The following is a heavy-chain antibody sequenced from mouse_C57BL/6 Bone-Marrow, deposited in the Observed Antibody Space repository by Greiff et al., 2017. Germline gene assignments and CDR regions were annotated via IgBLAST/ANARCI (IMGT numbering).Heavy chain of an antibody. J-gene: IGHJ2*01. Sequence: EVHLVESGGDLVKPGGSLKLSCAASGFTFSSYGMSWVRQTPDKRLEWVATICTAGSYTYYPDNVKGRFPISRDNEKNTLYLQRSSRKSEDTAMYYCARKPYYYGSSTDYWGQGTTRTVSS. V-gene: IGHV5-6*01. CDR1: GFTFSSYG. CDR2: ICTAGSYT. D-gene: IGHD1-1*01. CDR3: ARKPYYYGSSTDY.